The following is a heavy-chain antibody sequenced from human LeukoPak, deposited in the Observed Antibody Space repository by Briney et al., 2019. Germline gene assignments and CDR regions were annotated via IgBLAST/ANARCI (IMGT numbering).Heavy chain of an antibody. Sequence: GGSLRLSXAASGFTFSSYAMSWVRQAPGKGLEWVSAISGSGGSTYYADSVKGRFTISRDNSKNTLYLQMNSLRAEDTAVYYCAKYSSGYYYYFDYWGQGTLVTVSS. J-gene: IGHJ4*02. D-gene: IGHD3-22*01. CDR3: AKYSSGYYYYFDY. V-gene: IGHV3-23*01. CDR1: GFTFSSYA. CDR2: ISGSGGST.